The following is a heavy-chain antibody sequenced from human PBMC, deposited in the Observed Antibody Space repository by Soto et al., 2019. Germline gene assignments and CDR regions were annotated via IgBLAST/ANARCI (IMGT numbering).Heavy chain of an antibody. D-gene: IGHD6-6*01. J-gene: IGHJ5*02. V-gene: IGHV1-69*13. Sequence: SVKVSCKASGGTFSSYAISWVRQAPGQGLEWMGGIIPIFGTANYAQKFQGRVTITADESTSTAYMELSSLRSEDTAVYYCARVRGSIAARPYWFDPWGQGTLVTVSS. CDR3: ARVRGSIAARPYWFDP. CDR1: GGTFSSYA. CDR2: IIPIFGTA.